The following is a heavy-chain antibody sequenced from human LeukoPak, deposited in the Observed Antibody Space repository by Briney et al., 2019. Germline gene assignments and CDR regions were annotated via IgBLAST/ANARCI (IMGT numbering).Heavy chain of an antibody. CDR2: VNLQGST. J-gene: IGHJ4*02. Sequence: SGTLSLTCGVSGGSITSTNYWTWVRQPPGKGLEWIGEVNLQGSTNYNPSLMGRVAISVDMSENHISLQLTSVTAADTAVYYCARDAPGSSGWYRDYWGQGTLVTVSS. V-gene: IGHV4-4*02. CDR1: GGSITSTNY. D-gene: IGHD6-19*01. CDR3: ARDAPGSSGWYRDY.